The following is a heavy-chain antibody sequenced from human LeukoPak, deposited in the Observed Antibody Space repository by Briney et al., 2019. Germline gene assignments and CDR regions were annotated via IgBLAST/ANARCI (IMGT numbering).Heavy chain of an antibody. D-gene: IGHD1-26*01. CDR1: GGSISSGSYY. J-gene: IGHJ4*02. CDR2: IYYSGST. CDR3: ARSRVGATKGSFDY. Sequence: SETLSLTCTVSGGSISSGSYYWSWIRQPPGKGLEWIGYIYYSGSTNYNPSLKSRVTISVDTSKNQFSLKLSSVTAAGTAVYYCARSRVGATKGSFDYWGQGTLVTVSS. V-gene: IGHV4-61*01.